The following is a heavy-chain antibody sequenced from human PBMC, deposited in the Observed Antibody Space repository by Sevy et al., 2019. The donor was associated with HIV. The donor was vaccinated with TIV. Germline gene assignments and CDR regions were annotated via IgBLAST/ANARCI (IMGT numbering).Heavy chain of an antibody. Sequence: GGSLRLSCAASGFTFSSYSMNWVRQAPGKGLEWVSYISSSSSTIYYADSVKGRFTISRDNAKNSLYLQMNSLRAEDTAVYYCASVMYYYDSSGYYGSRSDDYYYYYGMDVWGQGTTVTVSS. CDR1: GFTFSSYS. CDR3: ASVMYYYDSSGYYGSRSDDYYYYYGMDV. CDR2: ISSSSSTI. V-gene: IGHV3-48*01. D-gene: IGHD3-22*01. J-gene: IGHJ6*02.